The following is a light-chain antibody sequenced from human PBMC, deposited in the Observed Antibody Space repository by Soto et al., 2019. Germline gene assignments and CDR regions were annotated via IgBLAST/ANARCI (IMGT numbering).Light chain of an antibody. CDR1: QSVSRI. Sequence: EIVLTQSPGTLSLSPGETATLSCRASQSVSRIAWYQQKPGQAPRLLVYAASSRATGIPDRFSGSGSGTDFTLTISRLEPEDFAVYYCQQYGGSPLYTVGQGTRLEIK. CDR2: AAS. V-gene: IGKV3-20*01. J-gene: IGKJ2*01. CDR3: QQYGGSPLYT.